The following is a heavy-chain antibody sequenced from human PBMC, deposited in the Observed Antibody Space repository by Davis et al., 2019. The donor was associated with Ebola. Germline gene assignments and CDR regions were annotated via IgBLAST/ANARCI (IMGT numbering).Heavy chain of an antibody. CDR1: GFTFNYYA. V-gene: IGHV3-23*01. CDR3: ATCGFCISSSGIDY. D-gene: IGHD6-19*01. CDR2: IGGSGA. Sequence: GESLKISCAASGFTFNYYAMSWVRQAPGKGLEWVSGIGGSGAYYADSVKGRFTISRDNSKNTLYLQMNSLSADDTAVYYCATCGFCISSSGIDYRGQGTLVTVSS. J-gene: IGHJ4*02.